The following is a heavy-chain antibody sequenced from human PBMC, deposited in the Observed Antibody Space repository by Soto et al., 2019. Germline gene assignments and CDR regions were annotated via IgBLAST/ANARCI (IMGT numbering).Heavy chain of an antibody. V-gene: IGHV4-59*01. CDR1: GGSISGYY. Sequence: NLSLTCNVSGGSISGYYWSWIRQPPGKGLEYIGYIYYRGSTNYNPSLESRVTMSVDTSRNQFSLKVNSVTAADTAVYYCARQQLLPFYYALDVWGQGTTVTVSS. J-gene: IGHJ6*02. CDR2: IYYRGST. CDR3: ARQQLLPFYYALDV. D-gene: IGHD6-13*01.